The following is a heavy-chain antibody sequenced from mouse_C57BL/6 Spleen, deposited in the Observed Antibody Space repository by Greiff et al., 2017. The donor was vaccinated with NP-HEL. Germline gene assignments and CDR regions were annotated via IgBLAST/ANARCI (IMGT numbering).Heavy chain of an antibody. D-gene: IGHD1-1*01. CDR1: GYTFTSYW. CDR3: ARRRGYGSSYWYFDV. V-gene: IGHV1-52*01. CDR2: IDPSDSET. Sequence: QVQLQQPGAELVRPGSSVKLSCKASGYTFTSYWMHWVKQRPIQGLEWIGNIDPSDSETHYNQKFKDKATLTVDKSSSTAYMQLSRLTSEDSAVYYCARRRGYGSSYWYFDVWGTGTTVTVSS. J-gene: IGHJ1*03.